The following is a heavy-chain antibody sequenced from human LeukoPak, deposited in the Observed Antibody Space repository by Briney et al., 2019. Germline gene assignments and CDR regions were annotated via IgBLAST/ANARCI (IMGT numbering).Heavy chain of an antibody. V-gene: IGHV3-30-3*01. Sequence: GGSLRLSCAASGFTFSSYAMHWVRQAPGKGLEGVAVISYDGSKKHYADSVKGRFTISRDNSKNTLDLQMNSLRAEDTAVYYSARRGGYVDGYEILTGYHIDYWGQGTLVTVSS. CDR3: ARRGGYVDGYEILTGYHIDY. CDR1: GFTFSSYA. D-gene: IGHD3-9*01. J-gene: IGHJ4*02. CDR2: ISYDGSKK.